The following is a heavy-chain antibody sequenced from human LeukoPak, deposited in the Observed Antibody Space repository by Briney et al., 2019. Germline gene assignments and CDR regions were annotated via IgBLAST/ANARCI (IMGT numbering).Heavy chain of an antibody. CDR2: IIPIFGTA. CDR1: GGTFSSYA. V-gene: IGHV1-69*13. Sequence: SVKVSCKASGGTFSSYAISWVRQAPGQGLEWMGGIIPIFGTANYAQKFQGRVTITADESTSTAYMELSSLRSEDTAVYYCARPLTGDSLDAFDIWGQGTMVTVSS. D-gene: IGHD7-27*01. CDR3: ARPLTGDSLDAFDI. J-gene: IGHJ3*02.